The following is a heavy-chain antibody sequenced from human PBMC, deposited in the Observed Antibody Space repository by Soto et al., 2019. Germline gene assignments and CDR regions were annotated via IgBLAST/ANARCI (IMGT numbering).Heavy chain of an antibody. J-gene: IGHJ6*02. Sequence: ASVKVPCKASGYTFTSHGISWVRQAPGQGLEWMGWISAYNGNTNYAQKLQGRVTMTTDTSTSTAYMELRSLRSDDTAAYYCASVGCSCTSCYPHLGYYYYGIDVWGQGTTVTVSS. V-gene: IGHV1-18*01. D-gene: IGHD2-2*01. CDR3: ASVGCSCTSCYPHLGYYYYGIDV. CDR1: GYTFTSHG. CDR2: ISAYNGNT.